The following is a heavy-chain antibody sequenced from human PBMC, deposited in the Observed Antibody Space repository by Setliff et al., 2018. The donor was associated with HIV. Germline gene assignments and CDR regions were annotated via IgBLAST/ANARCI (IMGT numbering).Heavy chain of an antibody. J-gene: IGHJ1*01. V-gene: IGHV4-39*07. CDR3: ARVPTSSWYVTTQRTKEYFHH. Sequence: PSETLSLTCTVSGGSIKSSSYYWGWIRQPPGKGLEWIGSIYYSGNTYYNPSLKSRVTISEDTSRNQFSLRLSSVTAADTAIYYCARVPTSSWYVTTQRTKEYFHHWGQGTVVTVSS. CDR2: IYYSGNT. CDR1: GGSIKSSSYY. D-gene: IGHD6-13*01.